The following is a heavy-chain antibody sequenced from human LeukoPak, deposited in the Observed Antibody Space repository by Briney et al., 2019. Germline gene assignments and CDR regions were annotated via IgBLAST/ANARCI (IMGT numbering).Heavy chain of an antibody. J-gene: IGHJ3*02. Sequence: PGGSLRLSCAASGFTFSTHGMHWVRQAPGKGLEWVAFIRYDGINKYYADSVKGRFIISRDSFKNTLYLQMNSLRAEDTAVYYCARDLREHGVFDIWGQGTLVTVSS. CDR2: IRYDGINK. CDR1: GFTFSTHG. D-gene: IGHD1-26*01. V-gene: IGHV3-30*02. CDR3: ARDLREHGVFDI.